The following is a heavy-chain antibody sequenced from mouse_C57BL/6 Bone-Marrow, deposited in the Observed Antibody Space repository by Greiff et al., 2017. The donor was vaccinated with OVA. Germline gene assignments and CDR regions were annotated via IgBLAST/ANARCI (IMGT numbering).Heavy chain of an antibody. CDR3: ARVNWYFDY. D-gene: IGHD4-1*01. Sequence: HDQLQQPGAELVRPGSSVKLSCKASGYTFTSYWMHWVKQRPIQGLEWIGNIDPSDSETHYNQKFKDKATLTVDKSSSTAYMQLSSLTSEDSAVYYCARVNWYFDYWGQGTTLTVSS. J-gene: IGHJ2*01. V-gene: IGHV1-52*01. CDR1: GYTFTSYW. CDR2: IDPSDSET.